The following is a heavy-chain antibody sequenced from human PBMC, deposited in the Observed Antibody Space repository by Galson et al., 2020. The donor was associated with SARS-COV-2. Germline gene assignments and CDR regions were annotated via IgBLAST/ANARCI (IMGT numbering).Heavy chain of an antibody. CDR1: GGSISTSIYY. V-gene: IGHV4-39*01. Sequence: SETLSLTCTVSGGSISTSIYYWGWVRQPPGKGLQWIGSVYRDGSTLYNPSLRSRVAISVDTSKNQFSLRLTSVTAADTAIYYCAPLVGVLNGCNLWGPGAQVTVSS. CDR3: APLVGVLNGCNL. J-gene: IGHJ1*01. D-gene: IGHD3-9*01. CDR2: VYRDGST.